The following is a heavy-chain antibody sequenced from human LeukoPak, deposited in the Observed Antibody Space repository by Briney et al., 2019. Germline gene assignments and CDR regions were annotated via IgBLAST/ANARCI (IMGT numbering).Heavy chain of an antibody. Sequence: GGSLRLSCAASVFSFGFYVIHWVCEAPGKGLEWLAFIRHDGRDEIYADSVKGRFAISRDNSKSTLYLQMNSLRAEDTALYYCAKDLWAASPVVTVPFFQHWGQGTLVTVSS. CDR3: AKDLWAASPVVTVPFFQH. CDR2: IRHDGRDE. V-gene: IGHV3-30*02. D-gene: IGHD2-21*02. J-gene: IGHJ1*01. CDR1: VFSFGFYV.